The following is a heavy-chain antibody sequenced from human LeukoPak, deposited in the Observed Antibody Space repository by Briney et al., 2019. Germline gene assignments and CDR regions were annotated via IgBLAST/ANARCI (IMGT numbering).Heavy chain of an antibody. Sequence: PGGSLRLSCAASGFTLRTYAMHWVSQAPGKGLEWEAVISYDGSNEHYADDSVKGRFTISRDNSKNTLYLQMNSLRAEDTAVYYCARDLKTDGYNYDYFDYWGQATLVTVSS. CDR1: GFTLRTYA. J-gene: IGHJ4*02. CDR3: ARDLKTDGYNYDYFDY. D-gene: IGHD5-24*01. CDR2: ISYDGSNE. V-gene: IGHV3-30-3*01.